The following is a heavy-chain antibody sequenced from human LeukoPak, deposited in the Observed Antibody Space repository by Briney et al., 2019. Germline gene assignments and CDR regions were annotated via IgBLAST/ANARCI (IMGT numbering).Heavy chain of an antibody. V-gene: IGHV1-46*01. J-gene: IGHJ4*02. CDR2: INPSGGST. CDR3: ARDNCSGGSCLGYFDY. D-gene: IGHD2-15*01. CDR1: GYTFTSYY. Sequence: APVKVSCKXSGYTFTSYYMHWVRQAPGQGLEWMGIINPSGGSTSYAQKFQGRVTMTRDTSTSTVYMELSSLRSEDTAVYYCARDNCSGGSCLGYFDYRGQGTLVTVSS.